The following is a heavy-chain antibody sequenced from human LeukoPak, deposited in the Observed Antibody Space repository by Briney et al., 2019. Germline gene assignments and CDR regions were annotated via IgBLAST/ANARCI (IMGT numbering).Heavy chain of an antibody. J-gene: IGHJ4*02. CDR3: ARGSDYGANLIDY. CDR2: IYTSGST. Sequence: PSETLSLTCTVSGDSISSFHWSWIRQPAGKGLEWIGRIYTSGSTNYNPSLKSRVTISVDTSKNQFSLKLSSVTAADTAVYYCARGSDYGANLIDYWGQGTLVTVSS. D-gene: IGHD4-23*01. CDR1: GDSISSFH. V-gene: IGHV4-4*07.